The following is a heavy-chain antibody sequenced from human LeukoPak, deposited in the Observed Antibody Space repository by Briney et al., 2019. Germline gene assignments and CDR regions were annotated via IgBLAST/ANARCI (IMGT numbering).Heavy chain of an antibody. D-gene: IGHD2-21*02. Sequence: ASVKLSCKASGYTFTGYYMHWVRQAPGQGLEWMGIINPSGGSTSYAQKFQGRVTMTRDTSTSTVYMELSSLRSEDTAVYYCARGTYCGGDCYPTDYWGQGALVTVSS. J-gene: IGHJ4*02. CDR3: ARGTYCGGDCYPTDY. CDR1: GYTFTGYY. CDR2: INPSGGST. V-gene: IGHV1-46*01.